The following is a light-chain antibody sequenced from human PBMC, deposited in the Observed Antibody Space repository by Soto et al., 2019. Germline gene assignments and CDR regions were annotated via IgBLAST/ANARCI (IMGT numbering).Light chain of an antibody. J-gene: IGLJ3*02. Sequence: QSALTQPPSASESPGQSVTISCTGTSSDVGAYKYVSWYQQYPGKAPKLMIYEVSKRPSGVPDRFSGSKSGNTASLTVSGLQAEDEADYYCTSYVGSDIWVFGGGTKVTVL. CDR3: TSYVGSDIWV. CDR1: SSDVGAYKY. V-gene: IGLV2-8*01. CDR2: EVS.